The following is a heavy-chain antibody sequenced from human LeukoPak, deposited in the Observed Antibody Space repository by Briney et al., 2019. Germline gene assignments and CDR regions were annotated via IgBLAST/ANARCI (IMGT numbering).Heavy chain of an antibody. CDR3: ARIGSSMDYDSSGDFDY. Sequence: ASVKVSCKASGYTFTSYAMHWVRQAPGQRLEWMGWINAGNGNTKYSQKFQGRVPITRDTSANTAYMELSSLRSEDTAVYYCARIGSSMDYDSSGDFDYWGQGPLVTVSS. V-gene: IGHV1-3*01. J-gene: IGHJ4*02. CDR1: GYTFTSYA. D-gene: IGHD3-22*01. CDR2: INAGNGNT.